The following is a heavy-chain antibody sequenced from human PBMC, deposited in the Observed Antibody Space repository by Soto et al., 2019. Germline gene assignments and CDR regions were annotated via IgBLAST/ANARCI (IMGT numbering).Heavy chain of an antibody. CDR3: ARARRSSIAASEYFDY. Sequence: SETLSLTCTVSGGSISSGGYYWSWIRQHPGKGLEWIGYIYYSGSTYYNPSLKSRVTISVDTSKNQFSLKLSSVTAADTAVYYCARARRSSIAASEYFDYWGQGTLVTVSS. D-gene: IGHD6-6*01. J-gene: IGHJ4*02. V-gene: IGHV4-31*03. CDR1: GGSISSGGYY. CDR2: IYYSGST.